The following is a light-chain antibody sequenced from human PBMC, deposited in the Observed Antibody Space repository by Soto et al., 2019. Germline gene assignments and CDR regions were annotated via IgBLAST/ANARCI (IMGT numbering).Light chain of an antibody. CDR1: QGISNY. V-gene: IGKV1-27*01. J-gene: IGKJ3*01. CDR3: QKYNSAPH. CDR2: AAS. Sequence: DIQMTQSPSSLSASVGDRVTITCRASQGISNYLASCQQKPGKVPKLLIYAASTLQSGVPSRFSGSGSGTDFTLTISSLQPEDVATYHCQKYNSAPHFGPGTKVDIK.